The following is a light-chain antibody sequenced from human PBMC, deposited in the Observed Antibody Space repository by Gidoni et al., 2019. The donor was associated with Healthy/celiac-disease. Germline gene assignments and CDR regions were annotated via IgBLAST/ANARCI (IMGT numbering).Light chain of an antibody. CDR3: SSYTSSSTRV. Sequence: QSALPQPAPVSGSPGQSITISCTGTSSDVGGYNYVSWYQQHPGKAPKLMIYDVSNRPSGVSNRFSGSKSGNTASRTISGLQAEDEADYYCSSYTSSSTRVFGGGTKLTVL. V-gene: IGLV2-14*01. CDR2: DVS. CDR1: SSDVGGYNY. J-gene: IGLJ2*01.